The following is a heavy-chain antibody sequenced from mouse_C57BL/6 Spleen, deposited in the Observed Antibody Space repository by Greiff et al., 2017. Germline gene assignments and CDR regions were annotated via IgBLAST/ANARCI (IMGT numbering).Heavy chain of an antibody. CDR2: ILPGSGST. J-gene: IGHJ4*01. Sequence: QVQLQQSGAELMKPGASVKLSCKATGYTFTGYWIEWVKQRPGHGLEWIGEILPGSGSTNYNEKFKGKATFNADTSSNTAYMQLSSLTTEDSAIYYCARSRGYWWDYDVGYAMDYWGQGTSVTVSS. D-gene: IGHD2-4*01. V-gene: IGHV1-9*01. CDR1: GYTFTGYW. CDR3: ARSRGYWWDYDVGYAMDY.